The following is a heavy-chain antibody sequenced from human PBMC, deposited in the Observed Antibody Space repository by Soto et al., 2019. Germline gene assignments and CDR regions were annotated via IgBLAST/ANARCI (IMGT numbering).Heavy chain of an antibody. V-gene: IGHV1-2*02. J-gene: IGHJ4*02. CDR1: GYTFTSYG. Sequence: ASVKVSCKASGYTFTSYGISWVRQAPGQGLEWMGWINPNSGGTNYAQKFQGRVTMTRDTSISTAYMELSRLRSDDTAVYYCARAEDTAMAYDYWGQGTLVTVSS. D-gene: IGHD5-18*01. CDR3: ARAEDTAMAYDY. CDR2: INPNSGGT.